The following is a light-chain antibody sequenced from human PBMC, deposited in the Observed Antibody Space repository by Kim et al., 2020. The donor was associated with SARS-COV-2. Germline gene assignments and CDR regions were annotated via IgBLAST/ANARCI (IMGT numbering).Light chain of an antibody. Sequence: LGQTVRIKCQGNSPRMYFASWYQQKPGQAPLLFIYGKNSRPSGIPDRFSGSSSGNTASLTITGAQAEDEADYYCNSRDNSGHHLVVFGGGTQLTVL. CDR3: NSRDNSGHHLVV. CDR1: SPRMYF. V-gene: IGLV3-19*01. J-gene: IGLJ2*01. CDR2: GKN.